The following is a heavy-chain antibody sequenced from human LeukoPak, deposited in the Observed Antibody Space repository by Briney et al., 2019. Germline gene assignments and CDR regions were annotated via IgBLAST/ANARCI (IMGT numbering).Heavy chain of an antibody. V-gene: IGHV5-51*01. CDR2: IYPSDSDA. Sequence: GESLKISCKASGYRFTSYWIGWVRQIPGKGLEWVGIIYPSDSDARYSPSFQGQVTISADKSINTAYLQWSSLKASDAAMYYKPKPAYDILTGYYNDYFDYWGQGTLLTVSS. J-gene: IGHJ4*02. CDR1: GYRFTSYW. CDR3: PKPAYDILTGYYNDYFDY. D-gene: IGHD3-9*01.